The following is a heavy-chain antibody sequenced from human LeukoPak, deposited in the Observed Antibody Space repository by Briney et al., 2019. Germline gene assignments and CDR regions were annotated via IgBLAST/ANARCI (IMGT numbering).Heavy chain of an antibody. CDR3: ARGRGCSSMSCYPDY. CDR2: IGTGGPT. J-gene: IGHJ4*02. CDR1: GFTFSTYE. D-gene: IGHD2-2*01. Sequence: GGSLRLSCAASGFTFSTYEMNWVRQAPGKGLEWVSYIGTGGPTYYADSVKGRFTISRDNAKNSLYLQMNSLGAEDTALYYCARGRGCSSMSCYPDYWGQGTLVTVSS. V-gene: IGHV3-48*03.